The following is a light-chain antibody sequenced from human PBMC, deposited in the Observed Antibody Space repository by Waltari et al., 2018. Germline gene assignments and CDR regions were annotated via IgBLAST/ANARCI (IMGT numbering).Light chain of an antibody. CDR1: QDINNN. CDR2: AAS. V-gene: IGKV1-16*01. J-gene: IGKJ2*01. Sequence: DIQMTQSPSSLSASVGDMVTITCRASQDINNNLAWFQQGPGKAPKSLIYAASSLQSGVPSRFSGSGSGTDFTLTISSLQPEDFAVYYCQQYNNWPPRTFGQGTKLEIK. CDR3: QQYNNWPPRT.